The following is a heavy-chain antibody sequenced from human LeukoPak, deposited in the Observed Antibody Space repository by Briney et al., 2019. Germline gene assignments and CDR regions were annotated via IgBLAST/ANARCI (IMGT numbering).Heavy chain of an antibody. CDR3: ARVDYDFWSGYRKLDY. D-gene: IGHD3-3*01. Sequence: SETLSLTCTVSGGSISSDYWSWIRQPPGKGLEWIGYIYYSGSTNYNPSLKSRVTISVDTSKNQFSLKLSSVTAADTAVYYCARVDYDFWSGYRKLDYWGQGTLVTVSS. V-gene: IGHV4-59*12. CDR2: IYYSGST. J-gene: IGHJ4*02. CDR1: GGSISSDY.